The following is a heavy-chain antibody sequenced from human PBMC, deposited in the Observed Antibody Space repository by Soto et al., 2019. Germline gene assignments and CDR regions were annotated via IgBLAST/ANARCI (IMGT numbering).Heavy chain of an antibody. Sequence: GGSLRLSCAASGFTFSSYGMHWVRQAPGKGLEWVAVMWYDGSNKYYADSVKGRFTISRDNSKNTLYLQMNSLRAEDTAVYYCARDYYDYVWGSYRYANWFDPWGQGTLVTVSS. CDR3: ARDYYDYVWGSYRYANWFDP. CDR1: GFTFSSYG. J-gene: IGHJ5*02. CDR2: MWYDGSNK. V-gene: IGHV3-33*01. D-gene: IGHD3-16*02.